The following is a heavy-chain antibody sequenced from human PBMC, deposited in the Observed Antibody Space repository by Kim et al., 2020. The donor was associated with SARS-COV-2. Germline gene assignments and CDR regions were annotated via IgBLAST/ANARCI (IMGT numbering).Heavy chain of an antibody. D-gene: IGHD3-9*01. CDR1: GFTFSSYA. CDR2: ISGSGGST. CDR3: AKKGKGQYDILTGYYPAPLFVDY. V-gene: IGHV3-23*01. Sequence: GGSLRLSCAASGFTFSSYAMSWVRQAPGKGLEWVSAISGSGGSTYYADSVKGRFTISRDNSKNTLYLQMNSLRAEDTAVYYCAKKGKGQYDILTGYYPAPLFVDYWGQGTLVTVSS. J-gene: IGHJ4*02.